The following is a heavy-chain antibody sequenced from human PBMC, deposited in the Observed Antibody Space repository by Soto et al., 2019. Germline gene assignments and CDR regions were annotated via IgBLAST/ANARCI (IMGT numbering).Heavy chain of an antibody. V-gene: IGHV4-59*01. Sequence: SETLSLTCTVSGGSISSYYWSWIRQPPGKGLEWIGYIYYSGSTNYNPSLKSRVTISVDTSKNQFSLKLSSVTAADTAVYYCAREDIVVVPAGPTAHWGQGTLVTVSS. CDR3: AREDIVVVPAGPTAH. CDR2: IYYSGST. D-gene: IGHD2-2*01. J-gene: IGHJ4*02. CDR1: GGSISSYY.